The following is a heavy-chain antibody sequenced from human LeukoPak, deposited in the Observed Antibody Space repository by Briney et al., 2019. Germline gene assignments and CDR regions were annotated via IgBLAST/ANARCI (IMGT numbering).Heavy chain of an antibody. Sequence: PGRSLRLSCAASGFTFDDYAMHWVRQAPGKGLEWVSGINWNSDTKGYADSVKGRFTISRDNAKNSLYLHMTSLRGEDTAFYYCAKEVAAAGTGWHGDYRLSYYFDYWGQGTLVSVSS. D-gene: IGHD6-13*01. V-gene: IGHV3-9*01. CDR1: GFTFDDYA. J-gene: IGHJ4*02. CDR3: AKEVAAAGTGWHGDYRLSYYFDY. CDR2: INWNSDTK.